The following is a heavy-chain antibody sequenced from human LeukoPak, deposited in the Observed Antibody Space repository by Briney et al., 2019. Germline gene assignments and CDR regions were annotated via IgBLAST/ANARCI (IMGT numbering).Heavy chain of an antibody. Sequence: ASVKVSCKASGYTFTNCAISWVRQAPGQGLEWMGWISAYNGNTNYAQKLQGRVTMTTDTSTSTAYMELRSLRSEDTAIYYCARIRDGYNDAYDIWGQGTVVTVPS. D-gene: IGHD5-24*01. CDR1: GYTFTNCA. CDR3: ARIRDGYNDAYDI. J-gene: IGHJ3*02. V-gene: IGHV1-18*01. CDR2: ISAYNGNT.